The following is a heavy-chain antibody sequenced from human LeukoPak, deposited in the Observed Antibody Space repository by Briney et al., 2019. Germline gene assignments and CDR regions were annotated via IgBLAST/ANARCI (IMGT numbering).Heavy chain of an antibody. CDR1: GFTFSNYW. J-gene: IGHJ4*02. CDR3: TRPPTYYYDSSGYFPHGY. D-gene: IGHD3-22*01. V-gene: IGHV3-49*04. Sequence: GGSLRLSCAASGFTFSNYWMTWVRQAPGKGLEWVGFIRSKAYGGTTEYAASVKGRFTISRDDSKSIAYLQMNSLKTEDTAVYYCTRPPTYYYDSSGYFPHGYWGQGTLVTVSS. CDR2: IRSKAYGGTT.